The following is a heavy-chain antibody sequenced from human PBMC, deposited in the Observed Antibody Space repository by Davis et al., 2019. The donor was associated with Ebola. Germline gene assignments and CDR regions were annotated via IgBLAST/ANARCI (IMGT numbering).Heavy chain of an antibody. D-gene: IGHD6-13*01. CDR3: ARDSGISGADDY. Sequence: GESLKISCAASGFTFSSYSMTWVRQAPGKGLEWISYIGRGSSPIYYADSVKSRFTISRDNANNSLYLHMNSLGDEDMAVYYCARDSGISGADDYWGQGTLVTVSS. V-gene: IGHV3-48*02. CDR1: GFTFSSYS. J-gene: IGHJ4*02. CDR2: IGRGSSPI.